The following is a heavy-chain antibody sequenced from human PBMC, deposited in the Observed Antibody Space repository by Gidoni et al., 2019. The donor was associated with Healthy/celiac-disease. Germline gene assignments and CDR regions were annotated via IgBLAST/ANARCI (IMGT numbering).Heavy chain of an antibody. CDR3: ARGGELFGEYSYLTPFDY. Sequence: QVQLQESGPGLVKPSETLSLTCTVSGVSISSYYWSWIRQPPGKGLEWIGYIYYSGSTNYNPSLKSRVTISVDTSKNQFSLKLSSVTAADTAVYYCARGGELFGEYSYLTPFDYWGQGTLVTVSS. V-gene: IGHV4-59*01. CDR1: GVSISSYY. CDR2: IYYSGST. D-gene: IGHD5-18*01. J-gene: IGHJ4*02.